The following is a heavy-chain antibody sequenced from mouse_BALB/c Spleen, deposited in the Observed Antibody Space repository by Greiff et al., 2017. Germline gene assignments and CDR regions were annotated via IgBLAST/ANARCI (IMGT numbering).Heavy chain of an antibody. CDR3: AREKAYYRYENAMDY. D-gene: IGHD2-14*01. CDR2: ISTYYGDA. Sequence: QVQLQQSGAELVRPGVSVKISCKGSGYTFTDYAMHWVKQSHAKSLEWIGVISTYYGDASYNQKFKGKATMTVDKSSSTAYMELARLTSEDSAIYYCAREKAYYRYENAMDYWGQGTSVTVSS. CDR1: GYTFTDYA. J-gene: IGHJ4*01. V-gene: IGHV1S137*01.